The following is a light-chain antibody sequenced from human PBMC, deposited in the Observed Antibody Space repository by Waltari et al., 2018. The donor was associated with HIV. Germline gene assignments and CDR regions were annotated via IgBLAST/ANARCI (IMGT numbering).Light chain of an antibody. CDR3: QSPDSGTYVV. CDR2: KDS. Sequence: SYDLTQPPSVSVSPGQTARITCSGDALPKQYAFWYQQKPGQAPWLVIYKDSERPSGLPERFSGTSSGTTVTLTISGVQAEDEADYYCQSPDSGTYVVFGGGTKLTVL. CDR1: ALPKQY. V-gene: IGLV3-25*03. J-gene: IGLJ2*01.